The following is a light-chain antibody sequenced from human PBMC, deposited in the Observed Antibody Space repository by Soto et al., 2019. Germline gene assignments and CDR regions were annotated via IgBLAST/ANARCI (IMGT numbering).Light chain of an antibody. V-gene: IGLV1-40*01. CDR3: QSYDSSLSGWV. CDR1: RPNIGAGYD. CDR2: GNS. J-gene: IGLJ3*02. Sequence: QPVLTQPPSVSGAPGQRVTFSCTGSRPNIGAGYDVHWYQQLPGTAPKLLIYGNSNRPSGVPDRFSGSKSGTSASLAITGLQAEDEADYYCQSYDSSLSGWVFGGGTKVTVL.